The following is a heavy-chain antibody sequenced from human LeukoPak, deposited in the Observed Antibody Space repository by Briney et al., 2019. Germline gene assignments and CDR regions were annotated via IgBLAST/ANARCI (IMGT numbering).Heavy chain of an antibody. D-gene: IGHD6-19*01. V-gene: IGHV3-7*05. CDR1: GFTFNTFW. CDR2: IKQDGGER. J-gene: IGHJ4*02. CDR3: ARDSGGTGWVY. Sequence: GGSLRLSCAAAGFTFNTFWMSWVRQAPGKGPEWVANIKQDGGERHYVDSVKGRFTISRDNAESSLYLQMNSLRADDTAIYYCARDSGGTGWVYWGQGTLVTVSS.